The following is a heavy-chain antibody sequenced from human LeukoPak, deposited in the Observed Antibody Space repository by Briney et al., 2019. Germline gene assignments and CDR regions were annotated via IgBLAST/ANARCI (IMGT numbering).Heavy chain of an antibody. J-gene: IGHJ6*03. Sequence: SSVKVSCNASGGTFSSYPLSWVRQSPGQPLEWMGGIIPIYTGPDYAQRVQGGLTITTDESATTAYMELSSLTSEGTAVYYCATGVGDYDYYYHMDVWSRRTTVTVSS. V-gene: IGHV1-69*05. CDR3: ATGVGDYDYYYHMDV. CDR2: IIPIYTGP. D-gene: IGHD2-21*02. CDR1: GGTFSSYP.